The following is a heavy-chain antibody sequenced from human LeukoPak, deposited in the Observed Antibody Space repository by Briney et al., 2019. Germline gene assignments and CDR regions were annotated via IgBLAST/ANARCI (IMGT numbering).Heavy chain of an antibody. CDR2: ITGSHGRT. J-gene: IGHJ5*02. CDR1: GFTFSSFA. CDR3: TKDPNGDYVGAFDP. D-gene: IGHD4-17*01. V-gene: IGHV3-23*01. Sequence: GGSLRLSCAASGFTFSSFAMTWVRRAPGKGLEWVSSITGSHGRTHNTDSVKGRFTISRDNSQNTLYLQMNSLTAEDTAVYYCTKDPNGDYVGAFDPWGQGTLVTVSS.